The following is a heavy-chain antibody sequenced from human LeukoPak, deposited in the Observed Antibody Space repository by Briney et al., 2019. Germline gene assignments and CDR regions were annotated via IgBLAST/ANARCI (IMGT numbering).Heavy chain of an antibody. CDR1: GGTFSSYA. D-gene: IGHD2-15*01. CDR2: IIPIFGTA. J-gene: IGHJ4*02. CDR3: ARGGVPVVAASFDY. V-gene: IGHV1-69*05. Sequence: SVKVSCKASGGTFSSYAFSWVRQAPGQGLEWMGGIIPIFGTANYAQKFQGRVTITTDESTSTAYMELSSLRSEDTAVYYCARGGVPVVAASFDYWGQGTLVTVSS.